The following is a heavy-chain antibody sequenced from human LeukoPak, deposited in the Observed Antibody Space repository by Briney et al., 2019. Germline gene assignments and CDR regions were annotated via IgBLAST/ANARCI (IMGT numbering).Heavy chain of an antibody. Sequence: GGSLRLSCATSGFNINNFPMTWVRQAPGKGLEWVSAIRPSDGSTFYADSVKGRFTISRDSSKSTLYLQMNSLRAEDTAVYYCAKLTSGWFEDFWGQGTLVTVSS. CDR3: AKLTSGWFEDF. CDR1: GFNINNFP. J-gene: IGHJ4*02. D-gene: IGHD6-19*01. CDR2: IRPSDGST. V-gene: IGHV3-23*01.